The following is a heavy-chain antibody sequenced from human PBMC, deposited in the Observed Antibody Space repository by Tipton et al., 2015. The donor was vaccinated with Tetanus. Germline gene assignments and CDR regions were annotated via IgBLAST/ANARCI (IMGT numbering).Heavy chain of an antibody. V-gene: IGHV4-59*01. D-gene: IGHD6-19*01. CDR1: GGSISSYY. Sequence: TLSLTCTVSGGSISSYYWSWIRQPPGKGLEWIGYIYYSGSTNYNPSPKSRVTISVDTSKNQFSLKLSSVTAADTAVYYCARGYSSGWYPQTDYWGQGTLVTVSS. CDR3: ARGYSSGWYPQTDY. CDR2: IYYSGST. J-gene: IGHJ4*02.